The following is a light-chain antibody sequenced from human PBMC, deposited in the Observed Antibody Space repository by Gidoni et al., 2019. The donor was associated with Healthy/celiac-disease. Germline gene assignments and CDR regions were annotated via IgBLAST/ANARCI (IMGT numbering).Light chain of an antibody. J-gene: IGKJ4*01. V-gene: IGKV1-33*01. CDR2: DAS. CDR3: QQYDNLLALT. CDR1: QDISNY. Sequence: DIQMTQSPSSLSASVGDRVTITCQASQDISNYLNWCQQKPGKPPKLLIYDASNLETGVPSRFSGSGSGTDFTFTISSLQPEDIATYYCQQYDNLLALTFGGGTKVEIK.